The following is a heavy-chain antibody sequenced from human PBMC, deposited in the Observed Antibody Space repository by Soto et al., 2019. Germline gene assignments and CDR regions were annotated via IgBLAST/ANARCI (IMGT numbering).Heavy chain of an antibody. D-gene: IGHD2-2*01. J-gene: IGHJ3*02. Sequence: PSETLSLTCTVSCVSISTYYWSWIRQPPGKGLEWIGYIYYSGSTNYNPSLKSRVTISVDTSKNQFSLKLSSVTAADTAVYYCARRYCSSTNCYLAFDIWGQGTMVTVSS. CDR3: ARRYCSSTNCYLAFDI. CDR1: CVSISTYY. CDR2: IYYSGST. V-gene: IGHV4-59*08.